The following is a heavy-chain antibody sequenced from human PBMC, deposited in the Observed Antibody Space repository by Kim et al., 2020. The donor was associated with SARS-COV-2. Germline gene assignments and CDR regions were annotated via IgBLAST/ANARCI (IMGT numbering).Heavy chain of an antibody. D-gene: IGHD3-22*01. V-gene: IGHV4-39*01. J-gene: IGHJ5*02. CDR3: ATYYDSSGSNNWFDP. Sequence: SETLSLTCTVSGGSISSSSYYWGWIRQPPGKGLEWIGSIYYSGSTYYNPSLKSRVTISVDTSKNQFSLKLSSVTAADTAVYYCATYYDSSGSNNWFDPWGQGTLVTVSS. CDR2: IYYSGST. CDR1: GGSISSSSYY.